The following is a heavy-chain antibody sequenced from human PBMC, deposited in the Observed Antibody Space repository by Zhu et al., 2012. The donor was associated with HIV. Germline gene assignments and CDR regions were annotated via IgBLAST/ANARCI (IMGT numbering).Heavy chain of an antibody. J-gene: IGHJ5*02. D-gene: IGHD3-9*01. CDR2: IYYSGST. Sequence: QVQLQESGPGLVKPSETLSLTCTVSGGSISSSSYYWGWIRQPPGKGLEWIGSIYYSGSTHYNPSLKSRVTISVDTSKNQFSLKLSSVTAADTAVYYCARPYYDILTGYYTTGWFDPWGQGTLVTVSS. CDR1: GGSISSSSYY. V-gene: IGHV4-39*01. CDR3: ARPYYDILTGYYTTGWFDP.